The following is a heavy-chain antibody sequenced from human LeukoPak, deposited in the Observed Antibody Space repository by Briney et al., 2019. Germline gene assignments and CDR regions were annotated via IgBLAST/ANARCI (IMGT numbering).Heavy chain of an antibody. CDR3: ARLRDIYDSGGYLDY. Sequence: SETLSLTCTVSGGSISSSSYYWGWKRQPPGKGLEWIGSIYYSGSTYYNPSLKSRVTISVDTSKNQFSLKLSSVTAADTAVYYCARLRDIYDSGGYLDYWRQGTLVTVSS. J-gene: IGHJ4*02. D-gene: IGHD3-22*01. V-gene: IGHV4-39*01. CDR2: IYYSGST. CDR1: GGSISSSSYY.